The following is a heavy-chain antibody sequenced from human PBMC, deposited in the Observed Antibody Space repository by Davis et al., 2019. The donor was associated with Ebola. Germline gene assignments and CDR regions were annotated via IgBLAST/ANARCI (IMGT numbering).Heavy chain of an antibody. V-gene: IGHV3-30*18. CDR1: GFTFSSYG. J-gene: IGHJ4*02. CDR2: ISYDGSNK. CDR3: AKCLIVAGTEGLDY. D-gene: IGHD6-19*01. Sequence: GESLKISCAASGFTFSSYGMHWVRQAPGKGLEWVAVISYDGSNKYYADSVKGRFTISRDNSKNTLYLQMNSLRAEDTAVYYCAKCLIVAGTEGLDYWGQGTLVTVSS.